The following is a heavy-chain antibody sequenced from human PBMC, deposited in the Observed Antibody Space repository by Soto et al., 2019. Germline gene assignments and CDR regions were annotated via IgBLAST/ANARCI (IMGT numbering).Heavy chain of an antibody. CDR1: GFSFRNYA. V-gene: IGHV3-9*01. J-gene: IGHJ4*02. Sequence: EVQLVESGGGLVQPGRSLRLSCAAAGFSFRNYAMHWVRQAPGKGLEWVSGISWNSGTIGYADSVKGRFTISRDNAKNSLYLEMNSLRAEDTALYYCAKDKLYSNYEYYFDPWGQGTLVTVSS. CDR2: ISWNSGTI. D-gene: IGHD4-4*01. CDR3: AKDKLYSNYEYYFDP.